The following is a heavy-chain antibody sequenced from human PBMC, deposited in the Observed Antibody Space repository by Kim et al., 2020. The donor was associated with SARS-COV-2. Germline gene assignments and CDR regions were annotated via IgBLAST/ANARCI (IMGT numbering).Heavy chain of an antibody. J-gene: IGHJ4*02. CDR2: IKPDGSEK. CDR1: GLDFSSYW. CDR3: AARTATIGAPQDH. Sequence: GGSLRLSCAASGLDFSSYWMHWVRQAPGKGLEWVGNIKPDGSEKHYVDSVKGRFTISRDNAKISLYLQMNNLRADDTAVYYCAARTATIGAPQDHRGRGTLVTVSS. V-gene: IGHV3-7*01. D-gene: IGHD4-4*01.